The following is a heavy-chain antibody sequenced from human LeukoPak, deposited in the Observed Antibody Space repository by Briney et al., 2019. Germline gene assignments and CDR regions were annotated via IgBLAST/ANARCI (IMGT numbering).Heavy chain of an antibody. Sequence: SETLSLTCTVSGGSISSSSYYWGWIRQPPGKGLEWIGSIYYSGSTYYNPSLKSQVTISVDTSKNQFSLKLSSVTAADTAVYYCAREHIVVVTAYNAFDIWGQGTMVTVSS. CDR1: GGSISSSSYY. V-gene: IGHV4-39*07. J-gene: IGHJ3*02. CDR3: AREHIVVVTAYNAFDI. D-gene: IGHD2-21*02. CDR2: IYYSGST.